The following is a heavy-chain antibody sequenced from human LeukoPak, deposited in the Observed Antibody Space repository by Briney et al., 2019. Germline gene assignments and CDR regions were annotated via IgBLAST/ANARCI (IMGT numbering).Heavy chain of an antibody. V-gene: IGHV4-59*01. CDR2: IYYSGST. J-gene: IGHJ4*02. CDR3: ARAGSGSGSYSHFDY. Sequence: SETLSLTCTVSGGSISSYYWSWIRQPPGKGLEWIGYIYYSGSTNYNPSLKSRVTISVDTSKNQFFLKLSSVTAADTAVYYCARAGSGSGSYSHFDYWGQGTLVTVSS. D-gene: IGHD3-10*01. CDR1: GGSISSYY.